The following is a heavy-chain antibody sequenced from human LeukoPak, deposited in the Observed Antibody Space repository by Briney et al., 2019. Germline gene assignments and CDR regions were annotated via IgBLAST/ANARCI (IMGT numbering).Heavy chain of an antibody. J-gene: IGHJ4*02. CDR3: ARQRGENYFDY. Sequence: SETLSLTCTVSGGPISSGDYYGSWIRQPPGKGLEWIGYIYHTGSTYYNPSLKSQVTISIDRSKNQFSLKLTSVTAADTAIYYCARQRGENYFDYWGRGTLVTVSS. V-gene: IGHV4-30-2*01. CDR2: IYHTGST. D-gene: IGHD3-10*01. CDR1: GGPISSGDYY.